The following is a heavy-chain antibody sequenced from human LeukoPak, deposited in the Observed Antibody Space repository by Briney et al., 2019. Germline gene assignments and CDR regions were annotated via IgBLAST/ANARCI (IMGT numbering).Heavy chain of an antibody. CDR1: GYSFTSYW. V-gene: IGHV5-51*01. Sequence: GESLKISCKGSGYSFTSYWIGWVRQMPGKGLEWMGIIYPGDSDTRYSPSFQGQVTISADKSISTAYLQWSGLRASDTAMYYCASGPPPYYYDTSGYYWGQGTLVTVSS. J-gene: IGHJ4*02. D-gene: IGHD3-22*01. CDR2: IYPGDSDT. CDR3: ASGPPPYYYDTSGYY.